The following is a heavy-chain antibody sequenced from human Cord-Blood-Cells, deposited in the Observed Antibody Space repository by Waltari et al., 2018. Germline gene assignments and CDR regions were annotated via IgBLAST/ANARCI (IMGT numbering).Heavy chain of an antibody. D-gene: IGHD6-13*01. CDR3: AKDRGIAAAGTPYYGMDV. CDR2: ISYDGSNK. CDR1: GFTFSSYG. J-gene: IGHJ6*02. Sequence: QVQLVESGGGVVQPGRSLRLSCAASGFTFSSYGMHWVRQAPGKGLEWVAVISYDGSNKYYADSVKGRFTISRDNSKNTLYLQMNSLRAEGTAVYYCAKDRGIAAAGTPYYGMDVWGQGTTVTVSS. V-gene: IGHV3-30*18.